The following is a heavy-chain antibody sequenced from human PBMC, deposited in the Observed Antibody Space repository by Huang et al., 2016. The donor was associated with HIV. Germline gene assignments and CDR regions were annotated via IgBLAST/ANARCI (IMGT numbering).Heavy chain of an antibody. CDR3: ARDHHDFWRGYRRMYFFDH. Sequence: QVQLQESGPGLVKPSETLSLTCTVSGGSISTHYWCWIRQPPGTGLELLGSIDYCGSTNYSPSLKSRVTILLDTSKNQLSLGGNAVTAADTAMYYCARDHHDFWRGYRRMYFFDHWGQGTLVTVSS. CDR2: IDYCGST. V-gene: IGHV4-59*11. D-gene: IGHD3-3*01. J-gene: IGHJ4*02. CDR1: GGSISTHY.